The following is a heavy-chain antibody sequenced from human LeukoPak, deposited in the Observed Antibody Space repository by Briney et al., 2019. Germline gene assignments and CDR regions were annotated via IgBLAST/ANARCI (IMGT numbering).Heavy chain of an antibody. CDR2: INPNSGGT. D-gene: IGHD3-10*01. CDR1: GYTFTGYY. V-gene: IGHV1-2*04. J-gene: IGHJ3*02. Sequence: ASVKVSCKASGYTFTGYYMHWVRQAPGQGLGWMGWINPNSGGTNYAQKFQGWVTMTRDTSISTAYMELSRLRSDDTAVYYCARGLLVRGVIIRDDAFDIWGQGTMVTVSS. CDR3: ARGLLVRGVIIRDDAFDI.